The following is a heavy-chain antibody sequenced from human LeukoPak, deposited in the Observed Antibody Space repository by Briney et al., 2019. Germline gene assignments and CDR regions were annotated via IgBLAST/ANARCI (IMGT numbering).Heavy chain of an antibody. J-gene: IGHJ4*02. CDR3: AKAHYDSSGPQDY. CDR2: ISWNSGSI. D-gene: IGHD3-22*01. CDR1: GFTFDDYA. Sequence: GGSLRLSCAASGFTFDDYAMHWVRQAPGKGLEWVSGISWNSGSIGYADSVKGRFTISRDNAKNSLYLQMNSLRAEDTALYYCAKAHYDSSGPQDYWGQGTLVTVSS. V-gene: IGHV3-9*01.